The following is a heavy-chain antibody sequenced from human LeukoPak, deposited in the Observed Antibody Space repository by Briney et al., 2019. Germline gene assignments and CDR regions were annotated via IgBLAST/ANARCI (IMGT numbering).Heavy chain of an antibody. D-gene: IGHD5-12*01. CDR3: AKDYRPYSGYERDPDY. CDR2: ISGSGGST. V-gene: IGHV3-23*01. CDR1: GFTFSSYA. J-gene: IGHJ4*02. Sequence: GGSLRLSCAASGFTFSSYAMSWVRQAPGKGLEWVSAISGSGGSTYYADSVKGRFTISRDNSKNTLYLQMNSLRAEDTAVYYCAKDYRPYSGYERDPDYWGQGTLVTVSS.